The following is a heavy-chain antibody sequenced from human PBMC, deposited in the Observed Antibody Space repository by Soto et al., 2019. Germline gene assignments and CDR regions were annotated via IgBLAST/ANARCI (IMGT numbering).Heavy chain of an antibody. CDR2: ISSTSTYI. V-gene: IGHV3-21*01. D-gene: IGHD2-21*01. CDR1: GFTFSRYS. CDR3: ASEYCTGNSCYSRIFDY. J-gene: IGHJ4*02. Sequence: GGSLRLSCEGSGFTFSRYSMNWVRQAPGKGLEWVASISSTSTYIYYGDFVKGRFSIARDNAKNSLYLQMDSLRDEDTALYYCASEYCTGNSCYSRIFDYWGQGTLVTVSS.